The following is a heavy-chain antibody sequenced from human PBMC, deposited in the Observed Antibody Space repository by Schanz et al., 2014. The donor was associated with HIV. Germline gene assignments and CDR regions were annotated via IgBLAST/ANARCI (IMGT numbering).Heavy chain of an antibody. Sequence: VQLLESGGGLEQPGGSLRLSCAASGFTFSDFGMNWVRQAPGKGLEWVAVIWFDGRNKYYGDSVKGRFMISRDNSNNTLYLQMNSLRAEDTAVYFCTRGRFLERGGMDVWGQGTAVTVSS. J-gene: IGHJ6*02. V-gene: IGHV3-33*08. CDR1: GFTFSDFG. CDR2: IWFDGRNK. CDR3: TRGRFLERGGMDV. D-gene: IGHD3-3*01.